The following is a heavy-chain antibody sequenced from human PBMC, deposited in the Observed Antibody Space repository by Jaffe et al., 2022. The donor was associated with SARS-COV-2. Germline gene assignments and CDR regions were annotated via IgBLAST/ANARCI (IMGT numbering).Heavy chain of an antibody. V-gene: IGHV3-13*01. CDR1: GFTFSAYD. CDR3: TRALGDCTTGRCLGVPDF. Sequence: EVQLVESGGGLVQPGGSLRLSCAASGFTFSAYDMHWVRQAPGKGLEWVSGLRLDGGAYYADSVRGRFSISRDDARNSLYLQMNSLGAGDTATYYCTRALGDCTTGRCLGVPDFRGQGTLVTVSS. J-gene: IGHJ4*02. D-gene: IGHD2-8*01. CDR2: LRLDGGA.